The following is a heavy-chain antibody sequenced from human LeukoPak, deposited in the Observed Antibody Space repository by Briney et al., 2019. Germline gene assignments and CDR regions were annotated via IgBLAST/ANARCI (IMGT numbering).Heavy chain of an antibody. J-gene: IGHJ3*02. V-gene: IGHV4-61*01. CDR3: AREPHDYGAVPGI. Sequence: SSETLSLTCTVSGGSVSSGSYFRSWIRQPPGKGLEWIGYIYYSGSTNYNPSLKSRVTISVDTSKNQFSLKLSSVTAADTAVYYCAREPHDYGAVPGIWGQGTMVTVSS. CDR1: GGSVSSGSYF. D-gene: IGHD4-17*01. CDR2: IYYSGST.